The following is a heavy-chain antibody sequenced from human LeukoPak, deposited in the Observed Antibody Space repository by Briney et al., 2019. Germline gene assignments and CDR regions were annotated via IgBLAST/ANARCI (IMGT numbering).Heavy chain of an antibody. D-gene: IGHD3-16*01. CDR2: INHSGST. Sequence: SETLSLTCAVYGGSFSGYYWSWIRQPPGKGLEWIGEINHSGSTNYNPSLKSRVTISVDTSKNQFSLKLSSVTAADTAVYYCARDRGYDYVWGSYCHFDYWGQGTLVTVSS. J-gene: IGHJ4*02. V-gene: IGHV4-34*01. CDR3: ARDRGYDYVWGSYCHFDY. CDR1: GGSFSGYY.